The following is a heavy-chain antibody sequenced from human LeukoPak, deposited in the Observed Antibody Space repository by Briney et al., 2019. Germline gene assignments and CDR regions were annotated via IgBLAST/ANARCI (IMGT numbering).Heavy chain of an antibody. CDR3: ARDSGDSSGYYYYRGSSGFDP. Sequence: PSETLSLTCTVSGGSISSYYWSWIRQPPGKGLEWIGYIYYSGSTNYNPSLKSRVTISVDTSKNQFSLKLSSVTAADTAVYYCARDSGDSSGYYYYRGSSGFDPWGQGTLVTVS. CDR2: IYYSGST. V-gene: IGHV4-59*01. CDR1: GGSISSYY. D-gene: IGHD3-22*01. J-gene: IGHJ5*02.